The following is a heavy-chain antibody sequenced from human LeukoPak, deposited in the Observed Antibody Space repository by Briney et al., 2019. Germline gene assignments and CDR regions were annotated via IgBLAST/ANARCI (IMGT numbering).Heavy chain of an antibody. CDR2: IYTSGST. CDR3: ARGSVGATGFDY. J-gene: IGHJ4*02. Sequence: PSETLSLTCTVSGGSINSGSYYWSWIRQPAGKGLEWIGRIYTSGSTNYNPSLKSRVTISVDTSKNQFSLKLSSVTAADTAVYYCARGSVGATGFDYWGQGTLVTVSS. CDR1: GGSINSGSYY. D-gene: IGHD1-26*01. V-gene: IGHV4-61*02.